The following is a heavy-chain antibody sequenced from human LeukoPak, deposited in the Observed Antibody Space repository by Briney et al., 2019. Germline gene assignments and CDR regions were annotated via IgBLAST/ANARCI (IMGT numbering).Heavy chain of an antibody. V-gene: IGHV1-2*04. Sequence: ASVKVSCKASGYTFTVYYMHWVRQAPGQGLEWMGWINPNSGGTNYAQRFQGWVTMTRDTSISTAYMELSRLRSDDTAVYYCARGQYYYDSSGYYYETHFDYWGQGTLVTVSS. CDR3: ARGQYYYDSSGYYYETHFDY. CDR1: GYTFTVYY. J-gene: IGHJ4*02. CDR2: INPNSGGT. D-gene: IGHD3-22*01.